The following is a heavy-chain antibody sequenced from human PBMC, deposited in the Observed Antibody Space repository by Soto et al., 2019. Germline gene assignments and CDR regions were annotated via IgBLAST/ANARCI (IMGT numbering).Heavy chain of an antibody. CDR2: IYYSGST. J-gene: IGHJ5*02. D-gene: IGHD3-3*01. Sequence: PSETLSLTCTVSGGSISSYYWSWIRQPPGKGLEWIGYIYYSGSTIYNPSLKSRVTISVDTSKNQFSLKLSSVTAADTAVYYCARSAIFGVVIGWFDPWGQGTLVTVSS. CDR1: GGSISSYY. V-gene: IGHV4-59*01. CDR3: ARSAIFGVVIGWFDP.